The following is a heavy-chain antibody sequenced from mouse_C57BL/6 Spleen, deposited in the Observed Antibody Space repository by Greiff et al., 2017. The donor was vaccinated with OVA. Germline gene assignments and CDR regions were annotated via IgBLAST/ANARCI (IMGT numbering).Heavy chain of an antibody. J-gene: IGHJ4*01. CDR2: IDPETGGT. V-gene: IGHV1-15*01. Sequence: VQLQQSGAELVRPGASVTLSCKASGYTFTDYEMHWVKQTPVHGLEWIGAIDPETGGTAYNQKFKGKAILTADKSSSTAYMELRSLTSEDSAVYYCTTCDCDGPYAMDHWGQGTSVTVSS. CDR1: GYTFTDYE. CDR3: TTCDCDGPYAMDH. D-gene: IGHD2-4*01.